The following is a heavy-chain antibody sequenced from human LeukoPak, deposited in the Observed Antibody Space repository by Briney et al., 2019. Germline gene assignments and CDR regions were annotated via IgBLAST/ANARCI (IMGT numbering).Heavy chain of an antibody. V-gene: IGHV3-21*01. J-gene: IGHJ4*02. CDR1: GFTFSSYS. D-gene: IGHD6-19*01. Sequence: PGGSLRLSCAASGFTFSSYSMSWVRQAPGKGLEWVSSISSSSSYIYYADSVKGRFTISRDNAKNSLYLQMNSLRAEDTAVYYCARDVSPYSSGWYGYWGQGTLVTVSS. CDR3: ARDVSPYSSGWYGY. CDR2: ISSSSSYI.